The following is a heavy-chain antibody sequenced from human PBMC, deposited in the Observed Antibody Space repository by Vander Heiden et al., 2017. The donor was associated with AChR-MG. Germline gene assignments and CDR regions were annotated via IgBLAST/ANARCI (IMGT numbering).Heavy chain of an antibody. CDR1: GFTFSSYS. CDR2: ISSSSSTI. CDR3: ARELRGVIKFTAYYYYVMDV. J-gene: IGHJ6*02. D-gene: IGHD3-10*01. Sequence: EVQLVESGGGLVQPGGSLRPACAASGFTFSSYSMNWLRQAPGKGLEWVSYISSSSSTIYYADSVKGRFTISRDNAKNSLYLQMNSLRDEDTAVYYCARELRGVIKFTAYYYYVMDVWGQGTTVTVSS. V-gene: IGHV3-48*02.